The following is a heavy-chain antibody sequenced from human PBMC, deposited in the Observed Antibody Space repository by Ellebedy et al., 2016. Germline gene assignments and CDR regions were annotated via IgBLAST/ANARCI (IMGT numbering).Heavy chain of an antibody. V-gene: IGHV3-11*04. CDR1: GFTFSDHY. CDR2: ISRDSGTTI. J-gene: IGHJ6*03. Sequence: GESLKISXAASGFTFSDHYLSWIRQDPGKGLEWVSYISRDSGTTIYYADSVKGRFTISRDNAKNSVYLQMNSLRAEDTALYYCARGPVFGERALYYYYMDVWGKGTTVTVSS. CDR3: ARGPVFGERALYYYYMDV. D-gene: IGHD3-16*01.